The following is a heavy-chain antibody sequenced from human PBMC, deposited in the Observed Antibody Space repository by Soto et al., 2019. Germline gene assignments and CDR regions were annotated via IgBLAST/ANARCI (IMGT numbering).Heavy chain of an antibody. V-gene: IGHV4-34*01. Sequence: QVQLQQWGAGLLKPSETLSLTCAVYGGSFSGYYWSWIRQPPGKGLEWIGEINHSGSTNYNPSLKSRVTISVDTSKNQFSLKLSSVTAADTAVYYCARARIRVLRYFEQYRYGMDVWGQGTTVTVSS. CDR3: ARARIRVLRYFEQYRYGMDV. D-gene: IGHD3-9*01. CDR1: GGSFSGYY. CDR2: INHSGST. J-gene: IGHJ6*02.